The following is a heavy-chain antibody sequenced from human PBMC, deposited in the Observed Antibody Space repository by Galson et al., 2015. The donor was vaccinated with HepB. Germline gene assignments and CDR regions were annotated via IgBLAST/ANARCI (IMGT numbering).Heavy chain of an antibody. Sequence: ETLSLTCAVYGGSFSGYYWSWLRQPPGKGLEWIGEINHSGSTNYNPSLKSRVTISVDTSKNQFSLKLSSVTAADTAVYYCARTSDIVVVTARDAFDIWGQGTMVTVSS. D-gene: IGHD2-21*02. CDR2: INHSGST. CDR1: GGSFSGYY. V-gene: IGHV4-34*01. CDR3: ARTSDIVVVTARDAFDI. J-gene: IGHJ3*02.